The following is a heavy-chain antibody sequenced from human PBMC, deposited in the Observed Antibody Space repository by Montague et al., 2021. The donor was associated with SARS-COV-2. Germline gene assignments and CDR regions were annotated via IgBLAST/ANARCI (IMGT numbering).Heavy chain of an antibody. CDR1: GGSISGY. CDR2: VFYRGTT. Sequence: SETLSLTCTVSGGSISGYWSWVRQPPGGGLEWIGYVFYRGTTNYSPSLKSRVTLVVDTSKKQFSLSLRSVTAADTAVYYCAKDPYYDFWSGYYFDYWGQGTLVTVSS. D-gene: IGHD3-3*01. V-gene: IGHV4-59*01. J-gene: IGHJ4*02. CDR3: AKDPYYDFWSGYYFDY.